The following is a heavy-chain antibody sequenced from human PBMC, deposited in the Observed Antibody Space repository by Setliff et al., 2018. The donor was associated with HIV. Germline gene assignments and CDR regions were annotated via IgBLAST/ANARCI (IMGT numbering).Heavy chain of an antibody. CDR2: IFHSGST. V-gene: IGHV4-30-2*01. J-gene: IGHJ6*02. Sequence: KPSETLSLTCAVSGGSISSGGYSWSWIRQPPGKGLEWIGYIFHSGSTYYNPSLKSRVTISVDRSKNQFSLNVTSVTAADTAVYYCARIPQLLDYAMDVWGQGTTVTVSS. CDR1: GGSISSGGYS. D-gene: IGHD2-2*01. CDR3: ARIPQLLDYAMDV.